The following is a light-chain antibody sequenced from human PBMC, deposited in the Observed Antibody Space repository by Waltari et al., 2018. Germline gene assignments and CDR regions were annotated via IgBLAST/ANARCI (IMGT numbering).Light chain of an antibody. J-gene: IGLJ3*02. CDR1: LVQTRG. V-gene: IGLV3-21*03. CDR2: DDN. CDR3: QVWDSSSETL. Sequence: SSVLSQPPSVSVAPGRRARITCGGALVQTRGVHWYHHRAGQAPILVIYDDNDRPAGIPERFSGSSSGNTATLTISRVEAGDEADYYCQVWDSSSETLFGGGTKLTVL.